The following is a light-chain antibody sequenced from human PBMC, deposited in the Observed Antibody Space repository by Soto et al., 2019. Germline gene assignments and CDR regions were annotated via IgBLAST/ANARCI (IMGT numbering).Light chain of an antibody. CDR1: QSIGGF. CDR3: QHSYSTPLT. CDR2: AAS. Sequence: DIQMTQSPSSLSVSVGERVTITCRASQSIGGFLNWYQQKLGKAPKLLIYAASSLQSGVPSRFSGSGSVTDFTLTISSLQPEDFATYYCQHSYSTPLTFGGGTKVEI. J-gene: IGKJ4*01. V-gene: IGKV1-39*01.